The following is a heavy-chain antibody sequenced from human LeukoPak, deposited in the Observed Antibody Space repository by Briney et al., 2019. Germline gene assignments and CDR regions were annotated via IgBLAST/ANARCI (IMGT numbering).Heavy chain of an antibody. CDR1: GGTFSSYA. V-gene: IGHV1-69*13. CDR2: IIPIFGTA. D-gene: IGHD2-21*02. J-gene: IGHJ4*02. CDR3: ARDYCVGDCFPDY. Sequence: SVKVSCKASGGTFSSYAISWVRQAPGQGLEWMGGIIPIFGTANYAQKFQGRVTITADESTSTAYMELSSLRSEDTAVYYCARDYCVGDCFPDYWGQGTLVTVSS.